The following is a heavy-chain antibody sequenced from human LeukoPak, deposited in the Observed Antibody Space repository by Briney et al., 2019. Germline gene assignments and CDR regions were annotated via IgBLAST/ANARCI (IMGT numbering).Heavy chain of an antibody. CDR1: GFIFSNYA. J-gene: IGHJ4*02. V-gene: IGHV3-NL1*01. CDR3: AVSAYSPGGYDY. Sequence: PGGSLRLSCAASGFIFSNYAMQWVRQAPGKGLECVSVIYTGDNTYYADSVKGRFTISRDNSKNTLYLQMNSLRAEDTAVYYCAVSAYSPGGYDYWGQGTLVTVSS. D-gene: IGHD2-21*01. CDR2: IYTGDNT.